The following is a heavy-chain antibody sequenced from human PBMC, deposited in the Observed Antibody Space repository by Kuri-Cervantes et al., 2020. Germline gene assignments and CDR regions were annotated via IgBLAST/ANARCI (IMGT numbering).Heavy chain of an antibody. CDR1: GYTFTSYY. V-gene: IGHV1-46*01. D-gene: IGHD6-6*01. Sequence: ASVKVSCKASGYTFTSYYMHWVRQAPGQGLEWMGIINPSGGSTSYAQKFQGRVTMTRDTSTSTVYMELSSLRSEDTAIYFCARGPFGYSSSSIWFDPWGQGTLVTVSS. CDR2: INPSGGST. CDR3: ARGPFGYSSSSIWFDP. J-gene: IGHJ5*02.